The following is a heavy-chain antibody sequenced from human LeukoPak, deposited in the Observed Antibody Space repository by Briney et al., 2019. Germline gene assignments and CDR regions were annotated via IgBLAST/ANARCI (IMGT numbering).Heavy chain of an antibody. Sequence: SETLSLTCTVSGGSIDSGGYYWNWIRQPPGKGLEWIGYIYHSGSTYYNPSLQSRVTISVDRSKNQFSLKLNSVTAADTAVYYCAREDIAARQSPFDYWGQGTLVTVSS. CDR1: GGSIDSGGYY. V-gene: IGHV4-30-2*01. CDR3: AREDIAARQSPFDY. CDR2: IYHSGST. J-gene: IGHJ4*02. D-gene: IGHD6-6*01.